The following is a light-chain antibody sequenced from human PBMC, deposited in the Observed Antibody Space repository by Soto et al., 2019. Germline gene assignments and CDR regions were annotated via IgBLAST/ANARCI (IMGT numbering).Light chain of an antibody. Sequence: DIQMTQSPSTLSASVGDRVTITCRASQSTSDWLAWYQQKPGRAPKLLIYDASNLKSGIPSRFSGSGSGTEFTLTINSLQPDDFATYYCQQYNSYGTFGQGTKVDSK. CDR3: QQYNSYGT. CDR1: QSTSDW. CDR2: DAS. V-gene: IGKV1-5*01. J-gene: IGKJ1*01.